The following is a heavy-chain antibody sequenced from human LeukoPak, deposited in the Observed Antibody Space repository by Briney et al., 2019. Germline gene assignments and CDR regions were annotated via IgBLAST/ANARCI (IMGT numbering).Heavy chain of an antibody. V-gene: IGHV3-66*01. J-gene: IGHJ6*02. CDR1: GFTVSSNY. D-gene: IGHD4-17*01. CDR2: IYSGGST. CDR3: ASTTVTGYYYGMDV. Sequence: GGSLRLSCAASGFTVSSNYMSWVRQAPGKGLEWVSVIYSGGSTYYADSVKGRFTISRDNSKNTLHLQMNSLRAEDTAVYYCASTTVTGYYYGMDVWGQGTTVTVSS.